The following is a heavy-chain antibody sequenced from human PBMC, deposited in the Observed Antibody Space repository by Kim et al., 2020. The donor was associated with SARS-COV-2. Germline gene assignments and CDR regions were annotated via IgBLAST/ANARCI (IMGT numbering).Heavy chain of an antibody. Sequence: ASVKVSCKASGYTFTSYAMNWVRQAPGQGLEWMGWINTNTGNPTYAQGFTGRLVFSLDTSVSTAYLQISSLKAEDTAVYYCARDDRHTMFGVVIIPPGYYYGMDVWGQGTTVTVSS. CDR2: INTNTGNP. J-gene: IGHJ6*02. CDR3: ARDDRHTMFGVVIIPPGYYYGMDV. CDR1: GYTFTSYA. D-gene: IGHD3-3*01. V-gene: IGHV7-4-1*02.